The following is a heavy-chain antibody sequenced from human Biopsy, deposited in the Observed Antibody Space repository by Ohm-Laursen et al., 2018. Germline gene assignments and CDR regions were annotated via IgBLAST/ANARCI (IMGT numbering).Heavy chain of an antibody. D-gene: IGHD4-23*01. V-gene: IGHV3-73*01. J-gene: IGHJ4*02. Sequence: SLRLSCTASGFTFGDSAMHWVRQASGKGLEWIGRIRSKVNNYATAYAASVTGRFTISRDDSKNTAYLQMNSLKTEDTAVYYCTTYDNSGDYRDYWGQGTRVTVSS. CDR3: TTYDNSGDYRDY. CDR1: GFTFGDSA. CDR2: IRSKVNNYAT.